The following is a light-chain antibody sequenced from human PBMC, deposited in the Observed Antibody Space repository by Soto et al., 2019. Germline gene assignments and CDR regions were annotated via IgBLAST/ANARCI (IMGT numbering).Light chain of an antibody. CDR2: DVS. J-gene: IGLJ1*01. V-gene: IGLV2-11*01. Sequence: ALTQPRSVSGSPGQSVTISCTGTSSDVGGYNYVSWYQQHPGKAPKLMIYDVSKRPSGVPDRFSGSKSGNTASLTISGLQAEDEADYYCCSYAGSFYVFGTGTKLTVL. CDR1: SSDVGGYNY. CDR3: CSYAGSFYV.